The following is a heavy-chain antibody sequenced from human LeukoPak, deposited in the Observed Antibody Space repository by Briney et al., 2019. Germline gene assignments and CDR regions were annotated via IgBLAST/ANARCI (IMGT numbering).Heavy chain of an antibody. V-gene: IGHV1-2*02. J-gene: IGHJ6*03. CDR3: ARQGGTTVTFPQGHADYYYYYYMDV. CDR2: INPNSGGT. Sequence: ASVKVSCKASGYTFTGYYMHWVRQAPGQGLEWMGLINPNSGGTNYAQKFQGRVTMTRDTSISTAYMELSTLISDDTAVYYCARQGGTTVTFPQGHADYYYYYYMDVWGKGTTVTVSS. D-gene: IGHD1-14*01. CDR1: GYTFTGYY.